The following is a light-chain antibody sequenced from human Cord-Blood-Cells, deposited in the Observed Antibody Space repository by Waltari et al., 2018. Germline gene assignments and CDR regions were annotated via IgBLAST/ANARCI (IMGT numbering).Light chain of an antibody. V-gene: IGKV1-9*01. CDR3: QQLNSYSFT. CDR2: AAS. CDR1: QGISSY. Sequence: DIQLTQSPSFLSASVGDRVNITCRASQGISSYLAWYQQKPGKAPKLLIYAASTLQSGVPSRFSCSGSGTEFTLTISSLQPEDFATYYCQQLNSYSFTFGPGTKVDIK. J-gene: IGKJ3*01.